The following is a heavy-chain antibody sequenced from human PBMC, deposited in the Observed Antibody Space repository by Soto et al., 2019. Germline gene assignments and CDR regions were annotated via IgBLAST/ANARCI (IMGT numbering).Heavy chain of an antibody. CDR1: GGSISSGGYY. D-gene: IGHD6-13*01. CDR2: IYYSGST. V-gene: IGHV4-31*03. J-gene: IGHJ4*02. Sequence: QVQLQESGPGLVKPSQTLSLTCTVSGGSISSGGYYWSWIRQHPGKGLEWIGYIYYSGSTYYNPSLRSRVTISVDTCKNQFSLKLSSVTAADTAVYYCARDLRGGAAAFSFGYWGQGTLVTVSS. CDR3: ARDLRGGAAAFSFGY.